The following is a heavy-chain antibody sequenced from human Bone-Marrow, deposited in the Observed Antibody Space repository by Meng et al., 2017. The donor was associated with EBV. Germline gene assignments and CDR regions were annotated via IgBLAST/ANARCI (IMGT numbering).Heavy chain of an antibody. D-gene: IGHD3-9*01. V-gene: IGHV4-34*01. CDR1: GGSRSGFS. J-gene: IGHJ4*02. CDR3: ARATGGSTGYFR. CDR2: IKHSGST. Sequence: QVQLPEGGGRLFKPSGTLALTLVVNGGSRSGFSWSWIRQAPGKGLEWIGEIKHSGSTNYNPSLKNRVTISVDPSKNQFSLRLSSVTAADTAVYYCARATGGSTGYFRWGQGTLVTVSS.